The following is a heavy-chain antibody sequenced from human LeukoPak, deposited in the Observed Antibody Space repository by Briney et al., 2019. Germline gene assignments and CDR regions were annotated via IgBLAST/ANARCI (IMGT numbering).Heavy chain of an antibody. CDR3: ARGAYGYYYMDV. J-gene: IGHJ6*03. CDR2: INSDGIGT. D-gene: IGHD4-17*01. V-gene: IGHV3-74*01. Sequence: GGSLRLSCAASGFTFTNYWMHWVRQAPGKGLVWVSRINSDGIGTKYADSVKGRFTISRDNAKNTLYLEMNSLRAEDTAMYYCARGAYGYYYMDVWGKGTTVTVSS. CDR1: GFTFTNYW.